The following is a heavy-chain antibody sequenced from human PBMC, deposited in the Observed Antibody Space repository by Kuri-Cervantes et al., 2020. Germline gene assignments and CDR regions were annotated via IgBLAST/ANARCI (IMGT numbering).Heavy chain of an antibody. CDR3: AKDFLMAVAGIGGYFGY. Sequence: GESLKISCAASGFTFDNYAMTWVRRAPGKGLEWVSSIGVVIGDLLYADSVKGRFTISRDNSKDTLYLQMNSLRAEDTAVYYCAKDFLMAVAGIGGYFGYWGQGTLVTVSS. V-gene: IGHV3-23*01. D-gene: IGHD6-19*01. CDR1: GFTFDNYA. J-gene: IGHJ4*02. CDR2: IGVVIGDL.